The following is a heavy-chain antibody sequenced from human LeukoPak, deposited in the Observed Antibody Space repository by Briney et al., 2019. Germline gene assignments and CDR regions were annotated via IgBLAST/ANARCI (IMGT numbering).Heavy chain of an antibody. CDR2: IYHRGST. J-gene: IGHJ4*02. Sequence: SETLSLTCTVSGYSISSGYYWGWIRQPPGKGLEWIGSIYHRGSTYYNPSLKSRVTISVDTSKNQFSLKLSSVTAADTAVYYCARGLDVATIVYWGQGTLVTVSS. D-gene: IGHD5-12*01. V-gene: IGHV4-38-2*02. CDR3: ARGLDVATIVY. CDR1: GYSISSGYY.